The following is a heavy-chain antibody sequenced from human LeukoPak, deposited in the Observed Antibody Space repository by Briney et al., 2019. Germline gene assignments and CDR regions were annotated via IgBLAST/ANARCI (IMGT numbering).Heavy chain of an antibody. Sequence: SETLSLTCTVSGYSISSGYYWGWIRQPPGKGLEWIGSNYHSGSTYYNPSLKSRVTTSVDTTKNQFSLKMSSVTAADTAEYYRAIVGDGSGPTKVMNGIFDYWGQGTLVTVSS. CDR3: AIVGDGSGPTKVMNGIFDY. J-gene: IGHJ4*02. V-gene: IGHV4-38-2*02. D-gene: IGHD3-22*01. CDR1: GYSISSGYY. CDR2: NYHSGST.